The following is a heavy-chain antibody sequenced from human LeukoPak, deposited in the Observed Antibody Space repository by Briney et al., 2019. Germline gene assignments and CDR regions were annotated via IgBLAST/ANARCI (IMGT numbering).Heavy chain of an antibody. J-gene: IGHJ6*03. CDR3: ARHRGPSESSFHYYMDV. CDR2: IYPGDSET. Sequence: GESLKISCKGSGYIFNNYWIGWVRQMPGKGLEWMGIIYPGDSETRYSPSFQGQVTMSVDKSISTAYLQWSSLKASDTAMYFCARHRGPSESSFHYYMDVWGKGTTVTVSS. D-gene: IGHD3-10*01. V-gene: IGHV5-51*01. CDR1: GYIFNNYW.